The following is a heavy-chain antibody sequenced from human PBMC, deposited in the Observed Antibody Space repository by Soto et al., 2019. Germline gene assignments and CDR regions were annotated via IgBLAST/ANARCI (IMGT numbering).Heavy chain of an antibody. CDR1: GGTFSSYA. CDR2: LIPICGTA. V-gene: IGHV1-69*01. D-gene: IGHD6-6*01. Sequence: QVQLVQSGAEVKKPGSSVKVSCKASGGTFSSYAISWVRQAPGQGLEWMGGLIPICGTANYEQKFQGRDTLTADESTSTDYMEVSRLRSEDTAVYYCARDLFRSSIAEPLHAFDIWGQGTMVTVSS. J-gene: IGHJ3*02. CDR3: ARDLFRSSIAEPLHAFDI.